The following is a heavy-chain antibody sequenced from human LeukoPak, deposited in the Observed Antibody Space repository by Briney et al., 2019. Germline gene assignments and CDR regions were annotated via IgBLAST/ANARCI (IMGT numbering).Heavy chain of an antibody. CDR2: TYYRSKWYN. V-gene: IGHV6-1*01. CDR3: ARVGRVGATNYYYYYGMDV. CDR1: GDSVSRNSAA. J-gene: IGHJ6*02. Sequence: SQTLSLTCAISGDSVSRNSAAWNWIRQSPSRGLEWLGRTYYRSKWYNDYAVSVKSRITINPDTSKNQFSLQLNSVTPEDTAVYYCARVGRVGATNYYYYYGMDVWGQGTTVTVSS. D-gene: IGHD1-26*01.